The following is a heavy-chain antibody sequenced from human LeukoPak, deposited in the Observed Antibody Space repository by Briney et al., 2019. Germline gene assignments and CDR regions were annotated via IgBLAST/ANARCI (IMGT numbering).Heavy chain of an antibody. CDR1: GFTFSSYG. CDR2: IRYDGSNK. V-gene: IGHV3-30*02. J-gene: IGHJ4*02. D-gene: IGHD3-22*01. Sequence: PGGSLRLSCAASGFTFSSYGMHWVRQAPGKGLEWVAFIRYDGSNKYYADSVKGRFTISRDNSKNTLYLQMNSLRVEDTAVYYCAKEKKYYYDGSVYPGYDYWGQGTLVTVSS. CDR3: AKEKKYYYDGSVYPGYDY.